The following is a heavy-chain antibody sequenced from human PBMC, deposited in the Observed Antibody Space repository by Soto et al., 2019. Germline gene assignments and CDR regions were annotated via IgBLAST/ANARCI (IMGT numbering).Heavy chain of an antibody. J-gene: IGHJ4*02. CDR1: GFTFSSYA. V-gene: IGHV3-23*01. D-gene: IGHD4-17*01. Sequence: VQLLESGGCLVQTGGSLRLSCAASGFTFSSYARSWVRQAPGKGLEWVSAISGSGGSTYYADTVRGRFTISRDNSKHTLYLQMNSLRADDTAIYYCAKDRAAYGDRPYYFAYWGQGTLVTVSS. CDR2: ISGSGGST. CDR3: AKDRAAYGDRPYYFAY.